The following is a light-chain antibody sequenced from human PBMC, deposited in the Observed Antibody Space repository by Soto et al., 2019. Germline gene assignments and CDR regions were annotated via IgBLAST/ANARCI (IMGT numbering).Light chain of an antibody. CDR1: SSDVGAYDY. Sequence: QSVLPQPASGSGSPGQSITVSCTGTSSDVGAYDYVSWYQHHPGKAPKLMIYDVSYRPSGVSNRFSGSKSGNTASLTISGLQAEDEADYYCSSYTSSSTLVFGTGTKVTVL. V-gene: IGLV2-14*03. J-gene: IGLJ1*01. CDR3: SSYTSSSTLV. CDR2: DVS.